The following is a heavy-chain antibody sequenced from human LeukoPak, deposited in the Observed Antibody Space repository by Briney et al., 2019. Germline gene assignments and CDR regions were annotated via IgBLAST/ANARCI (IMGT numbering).Heavy chain of an antibody. CDR3: ASSGSHPSF. V-gene: IGHV3-21*01. J-gene: IGHJ3*01. CDR2: ISSSSNYI. Sequence: SGGSLRLSCAASGFTYSDAWMSWVRQAPGKGLEWVSSISSSSNYIYYADSVKGRFTISRDNAKNSLYLQMNSLRAEDTAMYYCASSGSHPSFWGQETMVTVSS. D-gene: IGHD1-26*01. CDR1: GFTYSDAW.